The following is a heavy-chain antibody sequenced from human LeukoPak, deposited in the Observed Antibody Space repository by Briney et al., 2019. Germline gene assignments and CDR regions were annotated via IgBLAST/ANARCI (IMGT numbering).Heavy chain of an antibody. D-gene: IGHD3-10*01. J-gene: IGHJ5*02. V-gene: IGHV1-18*01. CDR2: INTYNSDT. CDR1: GYTFTSYG. CDR3: ARGLWFGDLYGWFDP. Sequence: ASVKVSCKTSGYTFTSYGIIWVRQAPGQGLEWMGWINTYNSDTNYAQRLQGRVTMTTDTSTRTGYMELRSLRSDDTAVYYCARGLWFGDLYGWFDPWGQGTLVTVSS.